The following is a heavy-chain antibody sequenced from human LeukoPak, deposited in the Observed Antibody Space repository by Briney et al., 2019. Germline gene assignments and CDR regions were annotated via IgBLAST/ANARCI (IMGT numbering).Heavy chain of an antibody. CDR3: ARRNGQDIVATFRRRYYFDY. J-gene: IGHJ4*02. CDR1: GGSFSGYY. Sequence: SETLSLTCAVYGGSFSGYYWSWIRQPPGKGLEWIGEINHSGSTNYNPSLKSRVTISINTSRNQFSLKLSSVTAADTAVYYCARRNGQDIVATFRRRYYFDYWGQGTLVTVSS. CDR2: INHSGST. D-gene: IGHD5-12*01. V-gene: IGHV4-34*01.